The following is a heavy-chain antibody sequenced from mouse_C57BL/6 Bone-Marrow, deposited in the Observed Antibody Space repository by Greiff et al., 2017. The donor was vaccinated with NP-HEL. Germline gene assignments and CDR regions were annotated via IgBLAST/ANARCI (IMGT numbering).Heavy chain of an antibody. Sequence: QVQLKESGAELARPGASVKISCKASGYSFTSYYIHWVKQRPGQGLEWIGWIYPGSGNTKYNEKFKGKATLTADTSSSTAYMQLSSLTSEDSAVYYCARNYYGSSFDYWGQGTTLTVSS. CDR1: GYSFTSYY. V-gene: IGHV1-66*01. D-gene: IGHD1-1*01. CDR3: ARNYYGSSFDY. CDR2: IYPGSGNT. J-gene: IGHJ2*01.